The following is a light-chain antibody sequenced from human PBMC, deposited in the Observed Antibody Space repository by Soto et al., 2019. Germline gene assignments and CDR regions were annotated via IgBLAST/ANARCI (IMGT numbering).Light chain of an antibody. J-gene: IGKJ1*01. V-gene: IGKV3-20*01. CDR2: GAT. CDR3: QQYGNPPT. Sequence: EIVLTQSPATLSLSPGERASLSCRASQSVTDNYVAWYQQKPGQAPRLLIHGATLRATAVPDRFSGSGSGTDFTLTIPSLEPEAFAVYHCQQYGNPPTFGQGTKVEIK. CDR1: QSVTDNY.